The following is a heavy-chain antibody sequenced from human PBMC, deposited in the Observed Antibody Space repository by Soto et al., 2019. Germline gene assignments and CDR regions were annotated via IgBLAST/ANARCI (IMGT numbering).Heavy chain of an antibody. CDR2: IIPIFGTA. D-gene: IGHD2-2*01. J-gene: IGHJ5*02. CDR1: GGTFSSYA. Sequence: SVKVSCKASGGTFSSYAISWVRQAPGQGLEWMGGIIPIFGTANYAQKFQGRVTITADESTSTAYMELSSLRSEDTAVYYCARGGIVVVPPRPWFDPWGQGTLVNVSS. V-gene: IGHV1-69*13. CDR3: ARGGIVVVPPRPWFDP.